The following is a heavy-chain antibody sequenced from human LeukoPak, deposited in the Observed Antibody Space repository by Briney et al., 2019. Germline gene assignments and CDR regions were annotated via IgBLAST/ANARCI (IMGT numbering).Heavy chain of an antibody. J-gene: IGHJ4*02. D-gene: IGHD3/OR15-3a*01. V-gene: IGHV4-31*03. CDR3: ARVSTDYYFDY. Sequence: SETLSLTCTVSGGSISSGGYYWSWIRQHPGKGLEWIGYIYYSGSTYSNPSLKSRVTISVDTSKNQFSLNLSSVTAADTAVYYRARVSTDYYFDYWGQGTLVTVSS. CDR1: GGSISSGGYY. CDR2: IYYSGST.